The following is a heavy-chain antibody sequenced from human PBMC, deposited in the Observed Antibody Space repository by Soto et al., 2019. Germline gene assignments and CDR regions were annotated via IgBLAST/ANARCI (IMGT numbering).Heavy chain of an antibody. CDR2: IIPIFGTA. J-gene: IGHJ6*02. CDR1: GGTFSSYA. CDR3: AREGSSGRYYNNGMDV. Sequence: SVKVSCKASGGTFSSYAISWVRQAPGQGLEWMGGIIPIFGTANYAQKFQGRVTITADKSTSTAYMELSSLRSEDTAVYYCAREGSSGRYYNNGMDVWCQGTTVTVSS. D-gene: IGHD1-26*01. V-gene: IGHV1-69*06.